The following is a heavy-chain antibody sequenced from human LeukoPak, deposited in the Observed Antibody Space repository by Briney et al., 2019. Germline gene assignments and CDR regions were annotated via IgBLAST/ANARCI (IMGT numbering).Heavy chain of an antibody. J-gene: IGHJ4*02. Sequence: GGSLRLSCAASGFTFSRYGMHWVRQAPGKGLEWVAFIRYDGSNKYYADSVKGRFTISRDNSKNTLYLQMNSLRAEDTAVSYCAKDYRLYCSSTSCRTDYWGQGTLVTVSS. CDR2: IRYDGSNK. D-gene: IGHD2-2*01. CDR1: GFTFSRYG. V-gene: IGHV3-30*02. CDR3: AKDYRLYCSSTSCRTDY.